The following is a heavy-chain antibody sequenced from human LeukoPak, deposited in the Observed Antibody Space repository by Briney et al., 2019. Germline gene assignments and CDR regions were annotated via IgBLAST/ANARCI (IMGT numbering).Heavy chain of an antibody. V-gene: IGHV3-21*01. CDR1: GFTFSTYN. J-gene: IGHJ6*03. CDR3: ARDGDTVLTRGYYYYMDV. CDR2: ITSGSSYI. D-gene: IGHD4-23*01. Sequence: GGSLRLSCAASGFTFSTYNMNWVRQAPGQRLEWVSSITSGSSYIYYADSVKGRFTISRDNAKNSLYLQMNSLRAEDTALYYCARDGDTVLTRGYYYYMDVWGKGTTVTVSS.